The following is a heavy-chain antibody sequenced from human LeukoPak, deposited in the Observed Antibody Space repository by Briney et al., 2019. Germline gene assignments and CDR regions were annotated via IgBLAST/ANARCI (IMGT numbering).Heavy chain of an antibody. Sequence: SETLSLTCAVSGGSIRSSSYYWGWIRQPPGKGLEWIGHIYYSGSTNYNPSLKSRVTISVDTSKDQFSLKLSSVTAADTAVYYCARRPDYGDYWYFDLWGRGTLVTVSS. J-gene: IGHJ2*01. CDR3: ARRPDYGDYWYFDL. CDR2: IYYSGST. V-gene: IGHV4-61*05. D-gene: IGHD4-17*01. CDR1: GGSIRSSSYY.